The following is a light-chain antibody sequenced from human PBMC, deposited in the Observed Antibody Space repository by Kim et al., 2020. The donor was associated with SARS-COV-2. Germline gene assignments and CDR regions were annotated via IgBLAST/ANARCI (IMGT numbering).Light chain of an antibody. V-gene: IGLV3-21*04. CDR3: QVWDGSNDYVV. Sequence: PGKKGRISCEGNNNGTKNVLWYQLKAGQAPILVISYDRGRPSGIPERFSGSKSGNTATLTIRRVEGGDEADYYCQVWDGSNDYVVFGGGTQLTVL. CDR1: NNGTKN. CDR2: YDR. J-gene: IGLJ3*02.